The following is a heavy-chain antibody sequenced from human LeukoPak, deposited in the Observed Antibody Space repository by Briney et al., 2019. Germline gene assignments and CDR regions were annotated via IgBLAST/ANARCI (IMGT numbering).Heavy chain of an antibody. CDR1: GGSISNYY. J-gene: IGHJ6*02. CDR2: IYFSGAT. Sequence: PSETLSLTCTVSGGSISNYYWSRIRQSPVKGLEWIGHIYFSGATNYNPSLKSRVTISVDTSKNQFSLKLSSVTAADTAVYYCAREDPQTTVPEGLDVWGQGTTVTVSS. V-gene: IGHV4-59*01. D-gene: IGHD4-17*01. CDR3: AREDPQTTVPEGLDV.